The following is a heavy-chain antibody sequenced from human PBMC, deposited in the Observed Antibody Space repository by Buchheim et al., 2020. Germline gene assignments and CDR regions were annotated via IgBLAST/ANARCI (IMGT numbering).Heavy chain of an antibody. CDR2: INGDETIT. D-gene: IGHD4-17*01. V-gene: IGHV3-74*01. CDR1: GFSCRSYW. Sequence: EVQLVEYGGGLVQPGGSLILSCAASGFSCRSYWMHWVRQTPGKGLVWVVGINGDETITDYADSVKGRFTISRDNAKNTLYRQMNNLTAEDTAVYYCAGHTVTTGFDYFDYSGPGTL. CDR3: AGHTVTTGFDYFDY. J-gene: IGHJ4*02.